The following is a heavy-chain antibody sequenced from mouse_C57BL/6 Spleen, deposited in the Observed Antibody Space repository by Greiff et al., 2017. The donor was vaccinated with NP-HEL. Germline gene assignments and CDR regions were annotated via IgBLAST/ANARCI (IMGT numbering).Heavy chain of an antibody. CDR3: ARHEDASSGSYCYAMDY. D-gene: IGHD1-1*01. Sequence: QVQLQQSGAELVKPGASVKLSCKASGYTFTEYTIHWVKQRSGQGLEWIGWFYPGSGSIKYNEKFKDKATLTADKYSSTVYLELSRLTSDDSAVYFCARHEDASSGSYCYAMDYWGQGTSVTVSS. CDR2: FYPGSGSI. CDR1: GYTFTEYT. V-gene: IGHV1-62-2*01. J-gene: IGHJ4*01.